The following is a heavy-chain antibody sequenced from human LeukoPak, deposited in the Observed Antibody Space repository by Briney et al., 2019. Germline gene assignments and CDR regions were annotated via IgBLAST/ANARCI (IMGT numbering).Heavy chain of an antibody. CDR2: ISSSSSTI. Sequence: PGGSLRLSCAASGFTFSSYSMNWVRQAPGKGLEWVSYISSSSSTIYYADSVKGRFTISRDNAKNSLYLQMNSLRAEDTAVYYCARNQYYDILTDTYYNGMDVWGQRTTVTVSS. J-gene: IGHJ6*02. V-gene: IGHV3-48*01. D-gene: IGHD3-9*01. CDR1: GFTFSSYS. CDR3: ARNQYYDILTDTYYNGMDV.